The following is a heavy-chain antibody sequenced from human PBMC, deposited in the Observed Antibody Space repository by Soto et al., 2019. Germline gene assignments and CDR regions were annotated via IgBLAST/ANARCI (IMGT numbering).Heavy chain of an antibody. Sequence: SETLSLTCTVSGGSIRVQSYYWTWIRQTPGKGLEWVGSSYYSGTSYFNPALKGRVTISVDTSTNQFSLRLTSVTAADTAVYYCARVHVMVVAGSTFDYWGHGTLVTVSS. D-gene: IGHD6-19*01. V-gene: IGHV4-39*01. CDR3: ARVHVMVVAGSTFDY. CDR1: GGSIRVQSYY. J-gene: IGHJ4*01. CDR2: SYYSGTS.